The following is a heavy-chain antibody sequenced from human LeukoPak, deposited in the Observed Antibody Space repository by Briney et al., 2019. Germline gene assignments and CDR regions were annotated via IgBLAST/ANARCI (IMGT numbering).Heavy chain of an antibody. V-gene: IGHV3-30*18. CDR3: AKDQNLGFWSGYYTGYGN. Sequence: GGSLRLSCAPSGFTLSSYGMHWVRQAPGKGLEWVAVISYDGSNKYYADSVKGRFTISRDNSKNTLYLQMNSLRAEDTAVYYCAKDQNLGFWSGYYTGYGNWGQGTLVTVSS. CDR1: GFTLSSYG. D-gene: IGHD3-3*01. J-gene: IGHJ4*02. CDR2: ISYDGSNK.